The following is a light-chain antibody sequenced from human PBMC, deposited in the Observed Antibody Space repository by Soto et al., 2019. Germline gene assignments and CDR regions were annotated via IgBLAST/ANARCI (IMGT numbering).Light chain of an antibody. Sequence: IVMTQSPATLSVSLGERATLSCRASQSVSSNLAWYQQKPGQAPRLLIYGASTRATGIPARFSGSGSGTGFTLTISSLQSEDFAVYYCQQYDTWPLTFGGGTKVEIK. CDR1: QSVSSN. J-gene: IGKJ4*01. V-gene: IGKV3-15*01. CDR2: GAS. CDR3: QQYDTWPLT.